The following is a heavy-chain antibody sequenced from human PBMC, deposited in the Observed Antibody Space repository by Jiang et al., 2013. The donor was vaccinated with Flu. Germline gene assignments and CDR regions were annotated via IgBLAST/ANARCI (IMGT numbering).Heavy chain of an antibody. CDR2: INAGNGNT. J-gene: IGHJ4*02. Sequence: GYTFTSYAMHWVRQAPGQRLEWMGWINAGNGNTKYSQKFQGRVTITRDTSASTAYMELSSLRSEDTAVYYCARLYSGYDYFDYWGQGTLVTVSS. CDR1: GYTFTSYA. V-gene: IGHV1-3*01. CDR3: ARLYSGYDYFDY. D-gene: IGHD5-12*01.